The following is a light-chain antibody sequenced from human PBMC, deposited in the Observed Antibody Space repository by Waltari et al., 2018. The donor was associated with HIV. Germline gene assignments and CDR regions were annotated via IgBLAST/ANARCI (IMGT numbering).Light chain of an antibody. Sequence: EVVVTQTPAAVSVFPGKAGTLSCTTSQNVGNNVAWYQKKLGQAPRLLIYGASTRATGVPGKFGGSGSGTEFNFTIASLQAEDSAVYYCQHYDNWSRTFGPGTTVEI. CDR1: QNVGNN. CDR3: QHYDNWSRT. V-gene: IGKV3-15*01. J-gene: IGKJ1*01. CDR2: GAS.